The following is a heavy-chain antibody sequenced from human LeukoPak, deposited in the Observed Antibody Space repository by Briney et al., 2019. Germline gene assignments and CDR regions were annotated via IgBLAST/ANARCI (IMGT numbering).Heavy chain of an antibody. CDR1: GYTFISYY. CDR2: INPNGAST. J-gene: IGHJ4*02. Sequence: ASVKLSCKASGYTFISYYIHWVRQAPGQGLEWMGIINPNGASTTYAQKFQGRLTMTRDTSTTTAYMELSSLRSEDTAMYYCARAYNWNDGGDYWGQGTLVTVSS. D-gene: IGHD1-20*01. V-gene: IGHV1-46*01. CDR3: ARAYNWNDGGDY.